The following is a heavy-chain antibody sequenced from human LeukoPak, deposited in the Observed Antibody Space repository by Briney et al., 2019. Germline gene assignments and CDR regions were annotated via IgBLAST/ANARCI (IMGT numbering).Heavy chain of an antibody. CDR2: IHYSGST. J-gene: IGHJ4*02. CDR1: GGSISSYY. Sequence: SETLSLTCTVSGGSISSYYWSWIRQPPGKGLEWIGYIHYSGSTNYNPSLKSRVTISVDTSKNQFSLKLSSVTAADTAVYYCARLHLVSSGWYPMADSWGQGTLVTVSS. V-gene: IGHV4-59*12. CDR3: ARLHLVSSGWYPMADS. D-gene: IGHD6-19*01.